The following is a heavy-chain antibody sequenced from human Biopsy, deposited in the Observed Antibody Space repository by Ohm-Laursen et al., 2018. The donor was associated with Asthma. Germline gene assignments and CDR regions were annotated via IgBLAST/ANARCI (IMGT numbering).Heavy chain of an antibody. CDR1: GYTFNSAG. CDR3: ARAVDYSHYYGIDV. V-gene: IGHV1-18*01. J-gene: IGHJ6*02. D-gene: IGHD3-10*01. CDR2: ISVYNGNT. Sequence: ASVKVSCKTSGYTFNSAGITWVRQAPGQGLEGMGWISVYNGNTKVAQKLQDRVTMITDTSTSAAYMELRSLGSDDTAVYFCARAVDYSHYYGIDVWGQGTTVTVS.